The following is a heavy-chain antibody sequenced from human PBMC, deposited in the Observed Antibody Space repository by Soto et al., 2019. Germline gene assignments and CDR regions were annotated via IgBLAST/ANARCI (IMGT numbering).Heavy chain of an antibody. CDR1: GYAFSNND. V-gene: IGHV1-8*01. CDR2: MNPNSGNG. CDR3: ARMATSGTLNWVDP. J-gene: IGHJ5*02. Sequence: QVQLVQSWAEVKEPGASVKVSCQASGYAFSNNDISWVRQATGQGLEWMGWMNPNSGNGGYAQKFQGRVTMTRDTSTSTAYMELSSLASDDTAIYYCARMATSGTLNWVDPWGQGTLVTVSS.